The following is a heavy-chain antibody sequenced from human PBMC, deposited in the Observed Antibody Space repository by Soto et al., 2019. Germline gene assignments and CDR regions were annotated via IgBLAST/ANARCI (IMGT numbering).Heavy chain of an antibody. Sequence: GGSLRLSCAASGFTFSSYGMHWVRQAPGKGLEWVAVISYDGSNKYYADSVKGRFTISRDNSKNTLYLQMNSLRAEDTAVYYFAKEWGQWYYDILTGHEYFQHWGQGTLVTVSS. V-gene: IGHV3-30*18. CDR2: ISYDGSNK. J-gene: IGHJ1*01. CDR3: AKEWGQWYYDILTGHEYFQH. D-gene: IGHD3-9*01. CDR1: GFTFSSYG.